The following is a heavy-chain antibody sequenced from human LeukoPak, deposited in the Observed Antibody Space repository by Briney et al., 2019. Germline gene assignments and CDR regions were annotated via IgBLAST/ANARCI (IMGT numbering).Heavy chain of an antibody. D-gene: IGHD3-16*01. V-gene: IGHV3-23*01. CDR1: GFTFSSYA. Sequence: GGSLRLSCAASGFTFSSYAMSWVRQAPGKGLEWVSAISGSGDTTHYADSVKGRFTISRDISKNTLYLLMNSLRAEDTAVYYCARGGGSYDYCGQGTRVTVSS. CDR2: ISGSGDTT. J-gene: IGHJ4*02. CDR3: ARGGGSYDY.